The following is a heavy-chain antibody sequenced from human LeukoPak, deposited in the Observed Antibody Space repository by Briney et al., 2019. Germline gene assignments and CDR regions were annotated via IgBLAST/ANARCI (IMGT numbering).Heavy chain of an antibody. V-gene: IGHV3-33*06. CDR2: IWYDGSNK. CDR3: AKEEFDY. J-gene: IGHJ4*02. CDR1: GFTFSNYG. Sequence: PGGSLRLSCAASGFTFSNYGMHWVRQAPGKGLEWVAVIWYDGSNKYYADSVKGRFTISRDNSKNTLYLQFNSLRAEDTALYYCAKEEFDYWGQGTLVTVSS.